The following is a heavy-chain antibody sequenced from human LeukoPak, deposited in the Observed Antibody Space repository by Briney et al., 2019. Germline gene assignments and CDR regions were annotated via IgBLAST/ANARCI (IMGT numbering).Heavy chain of an antibody. CDR2: INPNSGDT. Sequence: ASVKVSCKASGYTFTDYYLHWVRQAPGQGLEWMGWINPNSGDTDYAQKFQGRVTMTRDTSISTAYMELSRLRYDDTAVYYCARAWGTFDYWGQGTLVTVSS. D-gene: IGHD3-16*01. J-gene: IGHJ4*02. CDR1: GYTFTDYY. CDR3: ARAWGTFDY. V-gene: IGHV1-2*02.